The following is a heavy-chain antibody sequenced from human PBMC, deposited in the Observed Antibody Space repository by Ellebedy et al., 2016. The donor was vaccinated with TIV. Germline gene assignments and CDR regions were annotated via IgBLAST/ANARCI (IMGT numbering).Heavy chain of an antibody. V-gene: IGHV1-46*01. CDR3: ASTRVVDRSNWYSGFAH. J-gene: IGHJ4*02. CDR1: GYTFSSNH. D-gene: IGHD6-13*01. Sequence: AASVKVSCKTSGYTFSSNHMHWARQAPGQGLEWMGIINPSGGNTEYAQKFQGRVTMTRDTSTSTFYMDLSSLRSEDTAVYYCASTRVVDRSNWYSGFAHWGQGTLVRVSS. CDR2: INPSGGNT.